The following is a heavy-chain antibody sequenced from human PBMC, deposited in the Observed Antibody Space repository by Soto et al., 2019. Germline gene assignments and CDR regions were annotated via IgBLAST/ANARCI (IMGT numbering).Heavy chain of an antibody. D-gene: IGHD2-2*01. J-gene: IGHJ4*02. V-gene: IGHV4-39*01. CDR3: ASSDRVVPAAIGPYYFDY. CDR2: IYYSGST. Sequence: QLQLQESGPGLVKPSETLSLTCTVSGGSISSSSYYWGWIRQPPGKGLEWIGSIYYSGSTYYNPSLQSRVTISVDTSKNQFSLKLSSVTAADTAVYYCASSDRVVPAAIGPYYFDYWGQGTLVTVSS. CDR1: GGSISSSSYY.